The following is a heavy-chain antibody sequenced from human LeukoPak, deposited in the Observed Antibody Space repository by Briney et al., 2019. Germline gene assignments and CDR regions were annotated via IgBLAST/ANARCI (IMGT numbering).Heavy chain of an antibody. V-gene: IGHV4-39*01. CDR2: LHYSGST. Sequence: SETLSLTCTVSGGSISTSSYYWGWIRQPPGKGLEWIGTLHYSGSTYHNPSLKSRVTISVDTSKNRFSLKLSSLTVADTAVYYCARHRAADPSDAFDIWGQGTLLSVS. CDR3: ARHRAADPSDAFDI. J-gene: IGHJ3*02. CDR1: GGSISTSSYY. D-gene: IGHD6-13*01.